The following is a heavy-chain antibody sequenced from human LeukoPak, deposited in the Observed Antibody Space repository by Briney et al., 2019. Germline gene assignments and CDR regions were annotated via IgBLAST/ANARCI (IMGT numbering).Heavy chain of an antibody. CDR3: ARGAWTFDY. CDR2: IKQDGSEK. J-gene: IGHJ4*02. V-gene: IGHV3-7*01. CDR1: GFTFRSYW. D-gene: IGHD3/OR15-3a*01. Sequence: GGSLRLSCVASGFTFRSYWMSWVRQAPGKGLEWVANIKQDGSEKYYVDSVKGRFTISRDNAKNSLYLQMNSLRAEDTAVYYCARGAWTFDYWGQGTLVSVSS.